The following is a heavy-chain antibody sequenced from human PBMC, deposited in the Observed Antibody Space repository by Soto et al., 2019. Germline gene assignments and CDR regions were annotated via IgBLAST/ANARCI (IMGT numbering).Heavy chain of an antibody. Sequence: GASVKVSCKASGYTFTTYGMHWVRQAPGQRLEWMGWINSGNGNTRYSQKFQGRVTITRDTSASTAYMDLSSLRSEDTALYYCARGASSAPFDYWGQGTLVTVSS. J-gene: IGHJ4*02. CDR2: INSGNGNT. CDR3: ARGASSAPFDY. CDR1: GYTFTTYG. V-gene: IGHV1-3*01. D-gene: IGHD6-19*01.